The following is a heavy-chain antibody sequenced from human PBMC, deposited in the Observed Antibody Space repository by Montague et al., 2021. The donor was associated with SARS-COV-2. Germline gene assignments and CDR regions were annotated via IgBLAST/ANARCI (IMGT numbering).Heavy chain of an antibody. V-gene: IGHV4-59*13. CDR2: IYYSGSI. D-gene: IGHD1-14*01. J-gene: IGHJ5*02. Sequence: SETLSLTCTVSGGSMSDYYWAWIRQPPGKGLEWIAYIYYSGSINSNPSLKSRVTMSVDTSKNQFSLKLTSVTAADTAVYYCARAVSVRRAGDWFDPWGQGTLVTVSS. CDR3: ARAVSVRRAGDWFDP. CDR1: GGSMSDYY.